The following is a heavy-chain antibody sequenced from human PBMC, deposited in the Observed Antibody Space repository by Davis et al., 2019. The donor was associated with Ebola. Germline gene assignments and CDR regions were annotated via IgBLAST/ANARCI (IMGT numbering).Heavy chain of an antibody. CDR3: AQQLGDYGGNALRY. V-gene: IGHV3-7*01. Sequence: PGGSLRLSCAASGFTFSSYWMSWVRQAPGKGLEWVANIKQDGSEKYYVDSVKGRFTISRGNAKKSLYLQMNSLRAEDTAVYYCAQQLGDYGGNALRYWGQGTLVTVSS. CDR2: IKQDGSEK. D-gene: IGHD4-23*01. CDR1: GFTFSSYW. J-gene: IGHJ4*02.